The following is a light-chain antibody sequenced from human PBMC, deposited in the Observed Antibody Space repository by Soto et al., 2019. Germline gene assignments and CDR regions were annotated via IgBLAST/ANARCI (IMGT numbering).Light chain of an antibody. CDR1: QSVSSSY. CDR3: QQNGSSPLT. J-gene: IGKJ4*01. Sequence: EIVLTQSPGTLSLSPGERATLSCRASQSVSSSYLAWYQQKPGQAPKVLIYRASSRATGIPDRFSGSGSGTDFTLTISRLEPEDFAVNYCQQNGSSPLTFGGGTKVEIK. CDR2: RAS. V-gene: IGKV3-20*01.